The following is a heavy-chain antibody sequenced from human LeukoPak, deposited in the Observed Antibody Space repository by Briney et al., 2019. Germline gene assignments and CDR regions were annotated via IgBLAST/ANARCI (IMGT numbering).Heavy chain of an antibody. CDR3: ARAPSGRPNWFDP. CDR1: GGSISSSNFY. V-gene: IGHV4-39*07. Sequence: SETLSLTCTVSGGSISSSNFYWGWIRQPPGKGLEWIGIINYSGSTYYNPSLKSRLTISVDASKNQFSLKLSSVTAADTAVYYCARAPSGRPNWFDPWGQGTLVTVSS. J-gene: IGHJ5*02. D-gene: IGHD1-26*01. CDR2: INYSGST.